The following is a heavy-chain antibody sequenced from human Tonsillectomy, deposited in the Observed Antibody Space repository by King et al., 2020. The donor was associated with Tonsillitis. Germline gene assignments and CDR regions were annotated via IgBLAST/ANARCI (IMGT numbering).Heavy chain of an antibody. CDR3: ANPSNYYDSSRAGAFDI. CDR2: IRYDGSNK. CDR1: GFTFSSYG. Sequence: VQLVESGGGVVQPGGSLRLSCAASGFTFSSYGMHWVRQAPGKGLEWVAFIRYDGSNKYYADSVKGRFTISRDNSKNTLYLQMNSLRAEDTAVYYCANPSNYYDSSRAGAFDIWGQGTMVTVSS. J-gene: IGHJ3*02. V-gene: IGHV3-30*02. D-gene: IGHD3-22*01.